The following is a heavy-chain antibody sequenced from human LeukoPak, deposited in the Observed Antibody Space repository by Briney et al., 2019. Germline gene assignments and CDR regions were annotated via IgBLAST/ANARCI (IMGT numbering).Heavy chain of an antibody. CDR1: GFSFSGHW. D-gene: IGHD6-13*01. CDR2: ISPTGSTT. CDR3: ARGPSSNWSGLDF. V-gene: IGHV3-74*01. Sequence: SGGSLRLSCAASGFSFSGHWMHWARQLPGKGLVWVSRISPTGSTTSYAASVKRRFTVSRDNAKNTLYLQVNNLRAEDTAVYYCARGPSSNWSGLDFWGQGTLLTVSS. J-gene: IGHJ4*02.